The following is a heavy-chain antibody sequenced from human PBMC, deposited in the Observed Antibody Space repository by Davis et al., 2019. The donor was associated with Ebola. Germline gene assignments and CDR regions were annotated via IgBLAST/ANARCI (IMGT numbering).Heavy chain of an antibody. CDR3: ARQGTTSWDS. CDR1: GYSFTTYW. J-gene: IGHJ4*02. CDR2: IFPGDSDT. Sequence: GESLKISCKGSGYSFTTYWIVWVRQMPGKGLECMGIIFPGDSDTRYSPSFQGQVTISVDKSIRTAYLHWNSLKASDTATYYCARQGTTSWDSWGQGTLVTVSS. D-gene: IGHD2-2*01. V-gene: IGHV5-51*01.